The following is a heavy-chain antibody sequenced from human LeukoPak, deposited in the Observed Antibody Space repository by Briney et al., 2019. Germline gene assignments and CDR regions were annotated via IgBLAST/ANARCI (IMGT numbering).Heavy chain of an antibody. Sequence: PSETLSLTCTVSGGSLSSSSYYWAWIRQPPGKGLEWIGSIYYSGSTYYNPSLKSRVTISVDTSKNQFSLKLSSVTAADTAMFYCARRSYDISGYYYSFDYWGQGTLVTVSS. CDR3: ARRSYDISGYYYSFDY. V-gene: IGHV4-39*01. CDR2: IYYSGST. D-gene: IGHD3-22*01. J-gene: IGHJ4*02. CDR1: GGSLSSSSYY.